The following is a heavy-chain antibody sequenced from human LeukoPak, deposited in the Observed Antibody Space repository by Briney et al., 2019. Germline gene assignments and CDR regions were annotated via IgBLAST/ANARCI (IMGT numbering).Heavy chain of an antibody. CDR2: IYYSGST. D-gene: IGHD3-22*01. J-gene: IGHJ4*02. CDR3: ARHQGDYYDSSGYLGY. CDR1: GFTFSSNE. V-gene: IGHV4-39*01. Sequence: GSLRLSCAASGFTFSSNEMNWIRQPPGKGLEWIGSIYYSGSTYYNPSLKSRVTISVDTSKNQFSLKLSSVTAADTAVYYCARHQGDYYDSSGYLGYWGQGTLVTVSS.